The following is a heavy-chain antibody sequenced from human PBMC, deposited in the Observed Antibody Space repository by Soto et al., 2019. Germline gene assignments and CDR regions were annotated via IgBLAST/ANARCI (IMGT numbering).Heavy chain of an antibody. V-gene: IGHV4-30-4*01. CDR1: GGSISSGDYY. CDR3: ARAIAAAGADFDY. CDR2: IYYSGST. Sequence: QVQLQESGPGLVKPSQTLSLTCTVSGGSISSGDYYWSWIRQPPGKGLEWIGYIYYSGSTYYNPSLKRRVTISVDTSKNPFSLKLSSVTAADTAVYYCARAIAAAGADFDYWGQGTLVTVSS. J-gene: IGHJ4*02. D-gene: IGHD6-13*01.